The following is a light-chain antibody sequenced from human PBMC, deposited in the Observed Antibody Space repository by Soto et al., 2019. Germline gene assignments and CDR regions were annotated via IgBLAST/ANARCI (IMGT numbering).Light chain of an antibody. CDR1: QSVSSN. J-gene: IGKJ5*01. CDR2: GAS. CDR3: QQYNNWPPFT. Sequence: EIVMTQSPATLSVSPGERATLSCRASQSVSSNLAWYQQKPGQAPRLLIYGASTRATGIPARFSGSGSGTESTLTISSLQSEDLAVYYCQQYNNWPPFTFGQGTRLEMK. V-gene: IGKV3-15*01.